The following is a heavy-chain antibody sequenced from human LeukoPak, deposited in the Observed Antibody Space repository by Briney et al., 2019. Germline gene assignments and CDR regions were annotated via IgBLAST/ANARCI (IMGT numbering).Heavy chain of an antibody. D-gene: IGHD6-19*01. Sequence: PGGSLRLSCAGSGFTFGSYSMNWVRQAPGKGLEWVSSISSSSGYINYADSVKGRFTISRDNAKNSLYLQMNSLRAEDTAVYYCARGRGGWYWYYFDYWGQGTLVTVSS. V-gene: IGHV3-21*04. CDR2: ISSSSGYI. J-gene: IGHJ4*02. CDR3: ARGRGGWYWYYFDY. CDR1: GFTFGSYS.